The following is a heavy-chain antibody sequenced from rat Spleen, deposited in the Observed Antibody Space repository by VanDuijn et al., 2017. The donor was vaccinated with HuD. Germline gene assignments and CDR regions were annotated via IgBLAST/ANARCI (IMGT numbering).Heavy chain of an antibody. CDR2: ISDDGSLT. V-gene: IGHV5-7*01. CDR3: ASPVGGYFDF. Sequence: EVQLVESGGGLVRPGRSMKPSCATSGFSFTNYYMAWVRQAPQRGLEWVATISDDGSLTFYRDSVKGRFTISRDNAKSTLYLQMDSLRSEDTATYYCASPVGGYFDFWGPGTMVTVSS. D-gene: IGHD1-8*01. CDR1: GFSFTNYY. J-gene: IGHJ1*01.